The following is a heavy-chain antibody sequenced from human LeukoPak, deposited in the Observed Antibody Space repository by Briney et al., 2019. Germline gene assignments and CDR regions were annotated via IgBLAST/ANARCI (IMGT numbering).Heavy chain of an antibody. CDR1: GGSISSSSYY. CDR3: ARGSTYYYDSSGYYVDY. CDR2: IYYSGST. D-gene: IGHD3-22*01. J-gene: IGHJ4*02. V-gene: IGHV4-39*01. Sequence: KPSETLSLTCTVSGGSISSSSYYWGWIRQPPGKGLEWIGSIYYSGSTYYNPSLKSRVTISVDTSKNQFSLKLSSVTAADTAVYYCARGSTYYYDSSGYYVDYWGQGTLVTVSS.